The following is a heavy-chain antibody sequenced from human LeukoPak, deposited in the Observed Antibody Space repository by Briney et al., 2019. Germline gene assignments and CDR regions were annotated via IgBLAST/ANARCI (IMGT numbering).Heavy chain of an antibody. CDR2: INSDGSWT. CDR1: GNYW. J-gene: IGHJ4*02. V-gene: IGHV3-74*01. D-gene: IGHD2/OR15-2a*01. CDR3: VSFYETY. Sequence: GGSLRLSCAASGNYWMHWVRQVPGKGLVWVSHINSDGSWTSYADSVKGRFTITKDNAKNTVYLQMNSLRAEDTAVYYCVSFYETYWGRGTLVTVSS.